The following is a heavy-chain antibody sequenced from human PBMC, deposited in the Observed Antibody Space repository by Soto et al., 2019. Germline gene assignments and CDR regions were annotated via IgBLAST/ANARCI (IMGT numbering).Heavy chain of an antibody. J-gene: IGHJ6*02. Sequence: GGSLRLSCAASGFTFDDYAMHWVRQAPGKGLEWVSGISWNSGSIGYADSVKGRFTISRDNAKNSLYLQMNSLRAEDTALYYCAKDIRAAAGTVYCGMDVWRQGTTVTVSS. CDR3: AKDIRAAAGTVYCGMDV. D-gene: IGHD6-13*01. CDR1: GFTFDDYA. V-gene: IGHV3-9*01. CDR2: ISWNSGSI.